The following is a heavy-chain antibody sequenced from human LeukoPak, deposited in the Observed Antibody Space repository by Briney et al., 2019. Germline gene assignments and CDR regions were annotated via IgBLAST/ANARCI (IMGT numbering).Heavy chain of an antibody. Sequence: GGSLRLFCTASGFTFGDYAMSWFRQAPGKGLEWVGFIRSKAYGGTTEYAASVKGRFTISRDDSKSIAYLQMNSLKTEDTAVYYCTRAYGSGDIWADYWGQGTLVTVSS. J-gene: IGHJ4*02. CDR3: TRAYGSGDIWADY. D-gene: IGHD3-10*01. V-gene: IGHV3-49*03. CDR2: IRSKAYGGTT. CDR1: GFTFGDYA.